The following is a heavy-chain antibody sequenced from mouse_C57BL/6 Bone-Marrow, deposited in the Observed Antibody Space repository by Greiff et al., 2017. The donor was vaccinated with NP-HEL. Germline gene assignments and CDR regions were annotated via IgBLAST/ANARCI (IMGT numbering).Heavy chain of an antibody. J-gene: IGHJ3*01. CDR2: FYPGSGSI. D-gene: IGHD2-1*01. CDR1: GYTFTEYT. Sequence: QVQLKQSGAELVKPGASVKLSCKASGYTFTEYTIHWVKQRSGQGLEWIGWFYPGSGSIKYNEKFKDKATLTADKSSSTVYMELSRLTSEDSAVYFCARHAKLNYGNFGWFAYWGQGTLVTVSA. V-gene: IGHV1-62-2*01. CDR3: ARHAKLNYGNFGWFAY.